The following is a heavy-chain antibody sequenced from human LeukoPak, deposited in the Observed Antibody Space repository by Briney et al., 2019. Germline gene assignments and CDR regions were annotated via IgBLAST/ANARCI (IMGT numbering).Heavy chain of an antibody. CDR2: INQGGSVK. CDR1: RFTFRSYW. CDR3: ARVGYSGWNLEY. J-gene: IGHJ4*02. V-gene: IGHV3-7*01. Sequence: GGSLRLSCAASRFTFRSYWMSWVRQAPGKGLEGVANINQGGSVKYYVDSVKGRFTIPRGDAKNSLYVQMNSLRDEDTAVYYCARVGYSGWNLEYWGQGTLVTVSS. D-gene: IGHD5-12*01.